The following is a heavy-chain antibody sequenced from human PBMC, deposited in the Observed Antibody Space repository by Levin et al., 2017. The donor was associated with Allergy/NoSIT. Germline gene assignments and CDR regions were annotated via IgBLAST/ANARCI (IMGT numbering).Heavy chain of an antibody. J-gene: IGHJ4*02. CDR1: GYSFTSYW. CDR3: ARQGENSSGRQTEKYFDY. CDR2: IDPSDSYT. V-gene: IGHV5-10-1*01. Sequence: GESLKISCKGSGYSFTSYWISWVRQMPGKGLEWMGRIDPSDSYTNYSPSFQGHVTISADKSISTAYLQWSSLKASDTAMYYCARQGENSSGRQTEKYFDYWGQGTLVTVSS. D-gene: IGHD6-19*01.